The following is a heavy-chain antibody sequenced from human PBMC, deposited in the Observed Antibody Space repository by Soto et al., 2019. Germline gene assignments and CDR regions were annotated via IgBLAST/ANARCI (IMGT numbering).Heavy chain of an antibody. V-gene: IGHV4-4*07. CDR1: GGTISGYY. CDR2: IYSSGNT. CDR3: ARGQRFSDXFDP. Sequence: AETLSLTCSVSGGTISGYYWTWIRQPAGKGLEWILRIYSSGNTKYNPSLQSLVTMSLDTSNNQFSLRLTSVTAAYTAVYYCARGQRFSDXFDPWGQGNLVTVXS. J-gene: IGHJ5*02. D-gene: IGHD3-3*01.